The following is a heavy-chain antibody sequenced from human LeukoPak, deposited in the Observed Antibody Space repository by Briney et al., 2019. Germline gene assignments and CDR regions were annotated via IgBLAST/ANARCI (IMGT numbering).Heavy chain of an antibody. Sequence: SETLSLTCTVSGGSISSYYWSWIRQPPGKGLEWIEYIYYSGSTNYNPSLKSRVTISVDTSKNQFSLKLSSVTAADTAVYYCARGRGIINWFDPWGQGTLVTVSS. V-gene: IGHV4-59*01. CDR3: ARGRGIINWFDP. J-gene: IGHJ5*02. D-gene: IGHD1-14*01. CDR2: IYYSGST. CDR1: GGSISSYY.